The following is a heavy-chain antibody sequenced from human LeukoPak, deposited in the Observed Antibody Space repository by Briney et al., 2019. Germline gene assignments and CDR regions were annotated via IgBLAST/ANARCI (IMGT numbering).Heavy chain of an antibody. D-gene: IGHD5-18*01. CDR1: GFTFSNAW. V-gene: IGHV3-15*01. J-gene: IGHJ6*02. Sequence: KTGGSLRLSCAASGFTFSNAWMSWVRQAPGKGLEWVGRIKSKTDGGTTDYAAPVKGRFTISRDDSKNTLYLQMNSLRGEDTAVYYCASDFGYTYGFPSGNWHGMDVWGQGTTVTVSS. CDR2: IKSKTDGGTT. CDR3: ASDFGYTYGFPSGNWHGMDV.